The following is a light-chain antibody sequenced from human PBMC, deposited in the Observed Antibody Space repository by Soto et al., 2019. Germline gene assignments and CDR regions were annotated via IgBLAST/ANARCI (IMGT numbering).Light chain of an antibody. CDR1: NIGSHS. V-gene: IGLV3-21*02. Sequence: YELTQPPSVSVAPGQTARITCGGNNIGSHSVHWYQQRPGQAPVLVVYDNNDRPSGIPVRISGSNSGNTATLTISWVEAGDEADYYCQVWDSSSDHPVVFGGGTKLTVL. J-gene: IGLJ2*01. CDR3: QVWDSSSDHPVV. CDR2: DNN.